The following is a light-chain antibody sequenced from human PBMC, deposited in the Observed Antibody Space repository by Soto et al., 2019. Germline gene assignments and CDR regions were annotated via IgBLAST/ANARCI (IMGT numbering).Light chain of an antibody. J-gene: IGKJ1*01. CDR2: GAS. Sequence: EIVLTQSPGTLSLSPGERATRSCRASQSVSSSYLAWYQQKPGQAPRLLIYGASSRATGIPDRFSGSGSGTDFTLTISRLEPEDFAVYYCQQYGSSPRTFGQGTKVE. CDR1: QSVSSSY. CDR3: QQYGSSPRT. V-gene: IGKV3-20*01.